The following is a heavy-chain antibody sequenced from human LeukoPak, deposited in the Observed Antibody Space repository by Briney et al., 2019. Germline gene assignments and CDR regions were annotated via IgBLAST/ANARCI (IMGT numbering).Heavy chain of an antibody. CDR3: ARDFYASGSYYFDY. CDR2: IGVSGGTT. D-gene: IGHD3-10*01. CDR1: GFTFSNYA. Sequence: GGSLRLSCAASGFTFSNYAMSWVRQAPGKGLEWVSTIGVSGGTTYYADSVKGRFTISRDNSRTALYLQMNSLRTEDTAVYYCARDFYASGSYYFDYWGQGTLVTVSS. J-gene: IGHJ4*02. V-gene: IGHV3-23*01.